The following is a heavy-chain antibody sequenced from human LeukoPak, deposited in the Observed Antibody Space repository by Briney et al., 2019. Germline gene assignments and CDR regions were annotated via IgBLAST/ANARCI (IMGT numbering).Heavy chain of an antibody. CDR2: INHSGST. CDR3: ARAGLGIENYYYFMHV. CDR1: GGSFSGYY. Sequence: KPSETLSLTCAVYGGSFSGYYWSWIRQPPGKGLEWIGEINHSGSTNYNPSLKSRVTISVDTSKNQFSLKLSSVTAADTAVYYCARAGLGIENYYYFMHVWGKGTTVTVSS. D-gene: IGHD1-14*01. V-gene: IGHV4-34*01. J-gene: IGHJ6*03.